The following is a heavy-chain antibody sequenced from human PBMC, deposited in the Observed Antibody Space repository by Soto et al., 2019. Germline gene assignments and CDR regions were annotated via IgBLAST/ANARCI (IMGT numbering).Heavy chain of an antibody. CDR3: ARHFSVDYFDN. Sequence: SETLSLTCAVSGGSISSGGYSWSWIRQPPGKGLEWIGYIYPSGSTYYNPSLKSRVTISVDRCKNQFSLKLSSVTAADTAVYYCARHFSVDYFDNWGQGALVTVSS. J-gene: IGHJ4*02. CDR1: GGSISSGGYS. V-gene: IGHV4-30-2*01. CDR2: IYPSGST.